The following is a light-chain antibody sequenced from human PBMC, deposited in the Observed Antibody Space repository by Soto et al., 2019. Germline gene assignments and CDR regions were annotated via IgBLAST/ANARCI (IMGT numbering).Light chain of an antibody. Sequence: DIQMTQSPSTLSASVGDRVTITCRASQSISSWLAWYQQKPGKAPKLLIYKASSLESGVPSRFSGSGSGTEFTLTSSSLQPDDFATYYCQQYNSYSRSFGQGNKVDIK. CDR2: KAS. CDR3: QQYNSYSRS. J-gene: IGKJ1*01. CDR1: QSISSW. V-gene: IGKV1-5*03.